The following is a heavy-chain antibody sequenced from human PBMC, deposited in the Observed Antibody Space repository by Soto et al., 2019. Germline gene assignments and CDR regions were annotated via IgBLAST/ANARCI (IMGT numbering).Heavy chain of an antibody. J-gene: IGHJ4*02. Sequence: QLQLQESGPGLVKPSETLSLTCTVSGGSISSSSYYWGWIRQPPGKGLEWIGSIYYSGSTYYNPSLKSRVPLSVDTTKNQFSLKLSSVTAADTAVYYCARAQSIYFAYWGQGTLVTVSS. V-gene: IGHV4-39*01. D-gene: IGHD6-6*01. CDR3: ARAQSIYFAY. CDR2: IYYSGST. CDR1: GGSISSSSYY.